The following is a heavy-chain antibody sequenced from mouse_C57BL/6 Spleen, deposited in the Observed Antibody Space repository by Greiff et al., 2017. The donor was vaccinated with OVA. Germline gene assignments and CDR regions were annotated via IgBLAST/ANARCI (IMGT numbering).Heavy chain of an antibody. J-gene: IGHJ3*01. V-gene: IGHV1-61*01. CDR1: GYTFTSSW. CDR3: AREGTGTVAY. Sequence: VQLQQPGAELVRPGSSVKLSCKASGYTFTSSWMDWVKQRPGQGLEWIGNIYPSDGETHYNQKFKDKATLTVDKSSSTAYMQLSSLTSEDSAVYYCAREGTGTVAYWGQGTLVTVSA. CDR2: IYPSDGET. D-gene: IGHD4-1*01.